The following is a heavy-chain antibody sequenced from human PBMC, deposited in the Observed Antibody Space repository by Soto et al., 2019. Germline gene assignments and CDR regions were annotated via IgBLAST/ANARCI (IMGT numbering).Heavy chain of an antibody. D-gene: IGHD3-3*01. J-gene: IGHJ6*02. Sequence: GASVKVSCKASGYTFTSYDINWVRQATGQGLEWMGWMNPNSGNTGYAQKFQGRVTMTRNTSISTAYMELSSLRSEDTAVYYCARTNFVGSSYDFWSRPEHPAVSAQRTTVTVSS. CDR3: ARTNFVGSSYDFWSRPEHPAV. CDR2: MNPNSGNT. V-gene: IGHV1-8*01. CDR1: GYTFTSYD.